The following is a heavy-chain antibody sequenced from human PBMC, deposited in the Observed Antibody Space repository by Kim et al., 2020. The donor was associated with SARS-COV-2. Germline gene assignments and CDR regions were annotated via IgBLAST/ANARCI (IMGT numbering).Heavy chain of an antibody. Sequence: SVKVSCKASGGTFSSYAISWVRQAPGQGLEWMGGIIPIFGTANYAQKFQGRVTITADESTSTAYMELSSLRSEDTAVYYCAIAGGTGTTTPVFDYWGQGTLAPVSP. CDR1: GGTFSSYA. CDR2: IIPIFGTA. CDR3: AIAGGTGTTTPVFDY. J-gene: IGHJ4*02. V-gene: IGHV1-69*13. D-gene: IGHD1-1*01.